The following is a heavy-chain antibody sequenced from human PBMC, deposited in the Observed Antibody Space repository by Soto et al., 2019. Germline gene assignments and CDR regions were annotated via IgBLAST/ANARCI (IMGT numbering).Heavy chain of an antibody. D-gene: IGHD6-13*01. J-gene: IGHJ5*02. Sequence: PGGSLRLSCAASGFTFSSYSMNWVRQAPGKGLEWVSSISSSSSYIYYADSVKGRFTISRDNAKNSLYLQMNSLRAEDTAVYYCARVAAADNWFDPWGQGTLVTVSS. V-gene: IGHV3-21*01. CDR2: ISSSSSYI. CDR3: ARVAAADNWFDP. CDR1: GFTFSSYS.